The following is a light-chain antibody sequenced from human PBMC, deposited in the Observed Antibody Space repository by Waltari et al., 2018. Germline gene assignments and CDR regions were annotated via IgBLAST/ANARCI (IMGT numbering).Light chain of an antibody. CDR3: QFRTDWPMLIT. CDR2: GVS. V-gene: IGKV3-11*01. J-gene: IGKJ5*01. CDR1: QTVSGS. Sequence: VLTQSPSSLSLSPGDRVTLSCRASQTVSGSVAWYQVREGQAPRLLIYGVSERAPYIPLRFSGRGLGPDFTLTISSAEPQDFAIYYCQFRTDWPMLITFGQGTRL.